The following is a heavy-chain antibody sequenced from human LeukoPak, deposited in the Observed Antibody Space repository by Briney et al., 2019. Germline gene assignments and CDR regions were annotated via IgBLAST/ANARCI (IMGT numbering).Heavy chain of an antibody. CDR2: ISAYNGNT. V-gene: IGHV1-18*01. J-gene: IGHJ4*02. Sequence: RASVKVSCKASGYTFTNYGVSWVRQTPGQGLEWMGWISAYNGNTDYAQKLQGRVTMTTDTSTSTAYMELRSLRSDDTAVYYCARVLAYCSSTSCHDYWGQGTLVTVYS. CDR3: ARVLAYCSSTSCHDY. CDR1: GYTFTNYG. D-gene: IGHD2-2*01.